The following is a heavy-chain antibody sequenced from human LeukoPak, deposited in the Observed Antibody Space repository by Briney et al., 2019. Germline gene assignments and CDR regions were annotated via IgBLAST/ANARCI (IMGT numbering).Heavy chain of an antibody. J-gene: IGHJ4*02. CDR3: ARQRYGSGSYYIDY. Sequence: PSETLSLTCTVSGGSISSYYWSWIRQPPGKGLEWIGYIYYSGSTNYNPSLKSRVTISVDTSKNQFSLKLSSVTAADTAVYYCARQRYGSGSYYIDYWGQGTLVTLSS. CDR2: IYYSGST. V-gene: IGHV4-59*08. D-gene: IGHD3-10*01. CDR1: GGSISSYY.